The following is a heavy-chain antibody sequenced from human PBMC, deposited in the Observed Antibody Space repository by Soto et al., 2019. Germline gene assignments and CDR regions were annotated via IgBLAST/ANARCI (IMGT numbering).Heavy chain of an antibody. D-gene: IGHD5-12*01. J-gene: IGHJ4*02. CDR1: GFTFDDYA. CDR2: ISWNSDTI. Sequence: EVHLVESGGGLVQPGRSLRLSCATSGFTFDDYAIHWVRQAPGKGLECVSGISWNSDTIYYADSVKGRFTVSRDNAKNSLYLQMSSLRAEDTALYYCAKGTESSGHEYYFDYWGRGALVTVSS. V-gene: IGHV3-9*01. CDR3: AKGTESSGHEYYFDY.